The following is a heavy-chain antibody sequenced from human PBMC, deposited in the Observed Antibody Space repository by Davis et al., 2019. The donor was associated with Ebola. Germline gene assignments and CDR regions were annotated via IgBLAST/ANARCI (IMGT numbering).Heavy chain of an antibody. CDR1: GYTFTSYG. J-gene: IGHJ4*02. CDR2: ISAYNGNT. D-gene: IGHD6-13*01. Sequence: ASVKVSCKASGYTFTSYGISWVRQAPGQGLEWMGWISAYNGNTNNAQKLQGRVTMTTDTSTSTAYMELRSLRFDDTAVYYCARQPALAATGGIDYWGQGTLVTVSS. V-gene: IGHV1-18*01. CDR3: ARQPALAATGGIDY.